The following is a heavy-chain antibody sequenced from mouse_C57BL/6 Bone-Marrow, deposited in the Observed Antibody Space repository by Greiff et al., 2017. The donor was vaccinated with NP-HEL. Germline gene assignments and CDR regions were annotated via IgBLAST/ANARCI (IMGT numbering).Heavy chain of an antibody. D-gene: IGHD2-12*01. J-gene: IGHJ1*03. CDR3: ALYDWYFDV. V-gene: IGHV1-69*01. CDR2: IDPSDSYT. CDR1: GYTFTSYW. Sequence: QVQLQQPGAELVMPGASVKLSCKASGYTFTSYWMHWVKQRPEQGLEWIGEIDPSDSYTNYNQKFKGKSTLTVDKSSSTAYMQLSSLTSEDSAVYCCALYDWYFDVWGTGTTVTSSS.